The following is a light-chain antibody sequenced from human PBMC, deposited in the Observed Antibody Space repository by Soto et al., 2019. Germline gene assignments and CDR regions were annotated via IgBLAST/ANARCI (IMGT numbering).Light chain of an antibody. J-gene: IGLJ1*01. CDR1: SSDVGGHNY. CDR3: SSFTSSGTYV. Sequence: QSALTQPASVSGSPGQSIMISCTGSSSDVGGHNYVSWYQQHPGKAPKLMIYDVINRPSGVSLRFSGSKSGNTASLTISGLQAEDEADYYCSSFTSSGTYVFGTGTKLTVL. CDR2: DVI. V-gene: IGLV2-14*03.